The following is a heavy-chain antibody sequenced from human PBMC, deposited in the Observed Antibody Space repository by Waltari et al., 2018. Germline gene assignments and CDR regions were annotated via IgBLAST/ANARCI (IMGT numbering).Heavy chain of an antibody. CDR2: IDWNDNK. J-gene: IGHJ4*02. CDR3: ARIWNVDSYDSSGLVFDY. CDR1: GFSLSTSGMC. V-gene: IGHV2-70*15. Sequence: QVTLRESGPALVKPTQTLTLTCTFSGFSLSTSGMCVSWIRQPPGTALEWLARIDWNDNKYYSTTMKTSLTISKDTSKNRVVLTMTNMDPGDTATYYCARIWNVDSYDSSGLVFDYWGQGTLVTVSS. D-gene: IGHD3-22*01.